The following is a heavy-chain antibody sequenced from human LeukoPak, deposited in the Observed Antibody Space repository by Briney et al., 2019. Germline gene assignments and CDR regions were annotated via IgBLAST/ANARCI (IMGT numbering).Heavy chain of an antibody. CDR1: GYSISSGYY. Sequence: SETLSLTCTVSGYSISSGYYWGWIQQPPGKGLEWIGSIYHSGSTYYNPSLKSRVTISVDTSKNQFSLKLSSVTAADTAVYYCATLYNWNDDWYFDYWGQGTLVTVSS. CDR2: IYHSGST. V-gene: IGHV4-38-2*02. CDR3: ATLYNWNDDWYFDY. J-gene: IGHJ4*02. D-gene: IGHD1-20*01.